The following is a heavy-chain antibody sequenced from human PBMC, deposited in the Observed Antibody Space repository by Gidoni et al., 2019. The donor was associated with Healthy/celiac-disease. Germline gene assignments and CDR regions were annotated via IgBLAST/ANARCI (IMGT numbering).Heavy chain of an antibody. CDR1: GFTFSRYE. D-gene: IGHD3-3*01. J-gene: IGHJ6*02. CDR2: SSSSGSTI. CDR3: ARGNYDFWSGYYFGDYYGMDV. Sequence: EVQLVESGGGLVQPGGSLRLSCAASGFTFSRYEMNWFRQAPGKGLECVSYSSSSGSTIYDADSVKGRFTISRDNAKNSLYLQMNSLRAEDTAVYYCARGNYDFWSGYYFGDYYGMDVWGQGTTVTVSS. V-gene: IGHV3-48*03.